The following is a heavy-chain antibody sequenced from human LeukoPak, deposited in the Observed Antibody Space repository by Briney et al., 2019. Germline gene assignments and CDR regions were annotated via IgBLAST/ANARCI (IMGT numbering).Heavy chain of an antibody. J-gene: IGHJ4*02. CDR1: GFTVSSNS. CDR3: ARVVAAGTRYSSGWSRYYFDY. CDR2: IYSDNT. D-gene: IGHD6-19*01. Sequence: GGSLRLSCTVSGFTVSSNSMSWVRQAPGKGLEWVSFIYSDNTHYSDSVKGRFTISRDNSKNTLYLQMNSLRAEDTALYYCARVVAAGTRYSSGWSRYYFDYWGQGTLVTVSS. V-gene: IGHV3-53*01.